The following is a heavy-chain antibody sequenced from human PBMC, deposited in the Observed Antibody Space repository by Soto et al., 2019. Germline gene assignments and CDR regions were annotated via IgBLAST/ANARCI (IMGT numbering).Heavy chain of an antibody. J-gene: IGHJ6*03. D-gene: IGHD2-15*01. Sequence: GGSLRLSCAASGFTFSSYSMNWVRQAPGKGLEWVSSISSSSSYIYYADSVKGRFTISRDNAKNSLYLQMNSLRAEDTAVYYCARVLSYCSGGSCYDFMDVWGKGTTVTVSS. V-gene: IGHV3-21*01. CDR3: ARVLSYCSGGSCYDFMDV. CDR2: ISSSSSYI. CDR1: GFTFSSYS.